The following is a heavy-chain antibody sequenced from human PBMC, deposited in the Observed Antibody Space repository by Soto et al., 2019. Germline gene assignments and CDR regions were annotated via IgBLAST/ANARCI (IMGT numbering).Heavy chain of an antibody. CDR1: GGSINSYW. CDR3: SRDIASYAYGEGY. J-gene: IGHJ4*02. D-gene: IGHD2-21*01. CDR2: VYSSGTT. Sequence: TLSLTCTVSGGSINSYWWSWIRQPAGKGLEWIGRVYSSGTTDYNPSLNSRATMSVEPSKNQFSLKLSSVTAADTAVYYCSRDIASYAYGEGYCGQGIHVTVS. V-gene: IGHV4-4*07.